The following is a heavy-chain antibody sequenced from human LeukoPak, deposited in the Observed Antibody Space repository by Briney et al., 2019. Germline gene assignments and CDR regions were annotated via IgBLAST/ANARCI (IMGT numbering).Heavy chain of an antibody. V-gene: IGHV3-53*01. J-gene: IGHJ6*02. Sequence: PGGSLRLSCAASGFTVSSNYMSWVRQAPGKGLECISVLYSGGSTYYADSVKGRFTISRDNSKSTLYLQMNSLRAEDTAVYYCAREVVSSSWPYYGMDVWGQGTTVTVSS. CDR3: AREVVSSSWPYYGMDV. CDR2: LYSGGST. CDR1: GFTVSSNY. D-gene: IGHD6-13*01.